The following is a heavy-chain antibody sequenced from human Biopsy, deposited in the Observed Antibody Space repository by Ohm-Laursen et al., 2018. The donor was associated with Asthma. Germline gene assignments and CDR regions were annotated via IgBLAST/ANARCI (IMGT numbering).Heavy chain of an antibody. CDR1: GFTFDNYT. Sequence: TLSLTCAASGFTFDNYTMHWVRQAPGKGLEWVTIISYDGRNTYYADSVEGRFTISRDNSKNTLFLQMSSLRPEDTAVYYCARGGLHYYEYYGMDVWGQGTTVTVSS. J-gene: IGHJ6*02. CDR3: ARGGLHYYEYYGMDV. CDR2: ISYDGRNT. D-gene: IGHD2-21*02. V-gene: IGHV3-30*04.